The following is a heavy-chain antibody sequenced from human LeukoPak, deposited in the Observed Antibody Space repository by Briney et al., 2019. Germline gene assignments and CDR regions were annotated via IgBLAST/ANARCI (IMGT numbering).Heavy chain of an antibody. CDR2: IHRGGNT. D-gene: IGHD3-10*01. CDR3: ARDPGYGLGVDYGDY. V-gene: IGHV3-66*01. CDR1: GFTVSGNY. J-gene: IGHJ4*02. Sequence: TGGSLRLSCAASGFTVSGNYMSWFRQAPGKGLEWLSVIHRGGNTYYADSVKGRFTISRDSSKNTVFLQMDSLRAEDTAVYYCARDPGYGLGVDYGDYWGQGTLVTVSS.